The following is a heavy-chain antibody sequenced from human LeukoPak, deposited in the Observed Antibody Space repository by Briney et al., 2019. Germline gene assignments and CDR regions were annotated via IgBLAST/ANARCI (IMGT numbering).Heavy chain of an antibody. D-gene: IGHD6-13*01. J-gene: IGHJ3*02. CDR1: GFTFSNYG. CDR2: ISYDGNNK. V-gene: IGHV3-30*18. CDR3: AQGSSSGILGAFDI. Sequence: GGSLRLSCAASGFTFSNYGMHWVRQAPGKGLDWVAVISYDGNNKYYADSVKGRFTISRDNSRATLYLQMNSLRAEDTAIYYCAQGSSSGILGAFDIWGQGTMVTFSS.